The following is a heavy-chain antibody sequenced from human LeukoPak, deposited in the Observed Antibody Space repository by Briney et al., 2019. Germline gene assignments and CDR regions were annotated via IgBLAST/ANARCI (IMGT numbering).Heavy chain of an antibody. Sequence: SVKVSCKASGGTFSSYAISWVRQAPGQGLEWMGRIIPILGIANYAQKFQGRVTITADESTSTAYMELSSLRSEDTAVYYCARDPPCTSCYHTGYYYYMDVWGKGTTVTVSS. V-gene: IGHV1-69*04. CDR2: IIPILGIA. CDR1: GGTFSSYA. D-gene: IGHD2-2*01. J-gene: IGHJ6*03. CDR3: ARDPPCTSCYHTGYYYYMDV.